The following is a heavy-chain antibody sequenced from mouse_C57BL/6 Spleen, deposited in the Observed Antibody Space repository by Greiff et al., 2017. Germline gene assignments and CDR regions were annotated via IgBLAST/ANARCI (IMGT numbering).Heavy chain of an antibody. Sequence: ESGPGILQPSQTLSLTCSFSGFSLSTFGMGVGWIRQPSGKGLEWLAHIWWDDDKYYNPALKSRLTISMDTSKNQVFLKIANVDTADSATDYCARAYSNYFFAYWGQGTLVTVSA. J-gene: IGHJ3*01. CDR3: ARAYSNYFFAY. CDR2: IWWDDDK. V-gene: IGHV8-8*01. CDR1: GFSLSTFGMG. D-gene: IGHD2-5*01.